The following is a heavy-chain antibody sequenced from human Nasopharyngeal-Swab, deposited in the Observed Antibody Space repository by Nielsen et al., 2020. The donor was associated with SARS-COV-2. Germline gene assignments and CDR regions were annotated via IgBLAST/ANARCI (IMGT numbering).Heavy chain of an antibody. CDR2: ISSNGGST. V-gene: IGHV3-64D*06. D-gene: IGHD4-17*01. CDR1: GFTFSSYA. J-gene: IGHJ2*01. CDR3: AKGTTVTGYWYFDL. Sequence: GGSLKISCSASGFTFSSYAMHWVRQAPGKGLEYVSAISSNGGSTYYADSVKGRFTISRDNSKNTLYLQMSSLRAEDTAVYYCAKGTTVTGYWYFDLWGRGTLVTVSS.